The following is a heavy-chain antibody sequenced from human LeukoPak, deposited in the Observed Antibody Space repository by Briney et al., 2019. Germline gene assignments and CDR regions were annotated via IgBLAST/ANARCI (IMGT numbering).Heavy chain of an antibody. D-gene: IGHD3-3*01. Sequence: GGSLRLSCAASGFTFSSYGMHWVRQAPGKGLEWVAVISYDGSNKYYADSVKGRFTISRDNAKNTLYLQMNSLRAEDTAVYYCARAYYDFWSGYYGEPYYFDYWGQGTLVTVSS. V-gene: IGHV3-30*03. CDR1: GFTFSSYG. J-gene: IGHJ4*02. CDR2: ISYDGSNK. CDR3: ARAYYDFWSGYYGEPYYFDY.